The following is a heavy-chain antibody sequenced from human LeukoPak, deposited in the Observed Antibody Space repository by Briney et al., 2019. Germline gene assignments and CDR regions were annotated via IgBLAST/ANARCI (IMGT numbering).Heavy chain of an antibody. D-gene: IGHD6-13*01. CDR1: GFTFSSYG. Sequence: GRSLRLSCAASGFTFSSYGMHWVRQAPGKGLEWVAVIWYDGSNKYYADSVKGRFTISRDNSKNTLYLQMNSLRAEDTAVYYCARSPGTYSSRKGPFDIWGQGTMVTVSS. CDR2: IWYDGSNK. J-gene: IGHJ3*02. V-gene: IGHV3-30*19. CDR3: ARSPGTYSSRKGPFDI.